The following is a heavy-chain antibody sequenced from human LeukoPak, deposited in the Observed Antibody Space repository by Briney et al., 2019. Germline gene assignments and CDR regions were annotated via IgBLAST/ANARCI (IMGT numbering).Heavy chain of an antibody. CDR1: GGSISSGGYS. V-gene: IGHV4-30-2*01. Sequence: SQTLSLTCAVSGGSISSGGYSWSWIRQPPGKGLEWIGYIYHSGSTYCNPSLKSRVTISVDRSKNQFSLKLSSETAADTAVYYCARGTPDYYGSGSYYLAYGMDVWGKGTTVTVSS. D-gene: IGHD3-10*01. CDR3: ARGTPDYYGSGSYYLAYGMDV. J-gene: IGHJ6*04. CDR2: IYHSGST.